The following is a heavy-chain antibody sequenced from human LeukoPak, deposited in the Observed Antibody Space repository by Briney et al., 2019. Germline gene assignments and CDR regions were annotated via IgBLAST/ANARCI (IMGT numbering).Heavy chain of an antibody. Sequence: PGWSLSLSRAASRVMFPNYLMTWVRQAPGKGREWVANIKQDGSEKYYIDSVKARFTISRDNTKNSIYPQMNSLRARHTAVYYCARRHHFGFLESWGQGTLVTVSS. D-gene: IGHD2/OR15-2a*01. J-gene: IGHJ5*02. CDR1: RVMFPNYL. CDR2: IKQDGSEK. CDR3: ARRHHFGFLES. V-gene: IGHV3-7*04.